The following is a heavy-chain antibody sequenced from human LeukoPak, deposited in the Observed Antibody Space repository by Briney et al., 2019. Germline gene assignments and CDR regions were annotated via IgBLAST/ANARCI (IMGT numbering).Heavy chain of an antibody. J-gene: IGHJ6*02. CDR1: GFTFSNYV. D-gene: IGHD3-10*01. CDR2: ISGSGGHT. Sequence: GGSLRLSCAASGFTFSNYVMTWVRQGPGKGLEWVSTISGSGGHTYYADSVKDRFTISRDNSEDTLYLQMDSLRAEDTAIYYCVYGSGNSYYYYGMDVWGQGTTVTVS. CDR3: VYGSGNSYYYYGMDV. V-gene: IGHV3-23*01.